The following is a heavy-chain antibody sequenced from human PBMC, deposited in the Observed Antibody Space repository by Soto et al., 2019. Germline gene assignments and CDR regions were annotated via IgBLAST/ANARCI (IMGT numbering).Heavy chain of an antibody. CDR3: AKDRERIATRSIDY. D-gene: IGHD6-6*01. J-gene: IGHJ4*02. Sequence: EVQLLESGGGLVQPGGSLRLSCAASGFTFSSYAMSWVRQAPGKGLEWVSGISGSGVSTYYADSVKGRFTISRDNSKSTLYLQMNSLRAEDTAVYYCAKDRERIATRSIDYWGQGTLLTVSS. V-gene: IGHV3-23*01. CDR1: GFTFSSYA. CDR2: ISGSGVST.